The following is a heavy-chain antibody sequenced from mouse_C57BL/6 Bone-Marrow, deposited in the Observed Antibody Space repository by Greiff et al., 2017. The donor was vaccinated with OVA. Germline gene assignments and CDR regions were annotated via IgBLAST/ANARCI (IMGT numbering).Heavy chain of an antibody. CDR3: ASHYGSSYRGFYAMDY. V-gene: IGHV1-64*01. CDR1: GYTFTSYW. CDR2: IHPNSGST. Sequence: QVQLQQPGAELVKPGASVTLSCTASGYTFTSYWMHWVKQRPGQGLEWIGMIHPNSGSTNYNEKFKSKATLTVDKSSSTAYMQLSSLTSEDSAVYDCASHYGSSYRGFYAMDYWGQGTSVTVSS. J-gene: IGHJ4*01. D-gene: IGHD1-1*01.